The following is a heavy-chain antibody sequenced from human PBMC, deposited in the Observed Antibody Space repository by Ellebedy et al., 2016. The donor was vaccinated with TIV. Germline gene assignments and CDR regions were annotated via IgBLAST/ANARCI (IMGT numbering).Heavy chain of an antibody. D-gene: IGHD2-2*01. CDR1: GFTFSDYY. J-gene: IGHJ5*02. Sequence: GGSLRLSCAASGFTFSDYYMIWIRQAPGKGLEWVSYISNIGSTIYYADSVKGRFTISRDNAKNSLSLLMNSLGAEETAVYYCARDARFIDQQHNWFDPWGQGTLVTVSS. CDR2: ISNIGSTI. CDR3: ARDARFIDQQHNWFDP. V-gene: IGHV3-11*01.